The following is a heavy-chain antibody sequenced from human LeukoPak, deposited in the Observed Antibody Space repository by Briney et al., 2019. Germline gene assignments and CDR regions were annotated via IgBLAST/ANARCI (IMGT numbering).Heavy chain of an antibody. CDR2: IIPSFGTA. J-gene: IGHJ3*02. CDR3: ASAGGSSDAYDI. D-gene: IGHD1-26*01. CDR1: GGTFNSYA. Sequence: GASVKVSCKASGGTFNSYAISWVRQAPGQGLEWMGRIIPSFGTANYAQKFQGRVTITTDESRSTAYLELSRLRSEDTAVYYCASAGGSSDAYDIWGQGTLVTVSS. V-gene: IGHV1-69*05.